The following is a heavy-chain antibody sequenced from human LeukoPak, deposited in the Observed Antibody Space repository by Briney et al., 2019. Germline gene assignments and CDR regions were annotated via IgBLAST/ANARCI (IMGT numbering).Heavy chain of an antibody. CDR2: TSTSGST. V-gene: IGHV4-4*07. Sequence: PSETLSLTCTVSGGSISSYYWSWIRQPAGKGLEWIGRTSTSGSTNYNPSLKSRVTMSLDTSKNQFSLKLTSVTAADTAVYYRARASYYYGSGSYYNPWFDPWGQGTLVTVSS. CDR3: ARASYYYGSGSYYNPWFDP. J-gene: IGHJ5*02. CDR1: GGSISSYY. D-gene: IGHD3-10*01.